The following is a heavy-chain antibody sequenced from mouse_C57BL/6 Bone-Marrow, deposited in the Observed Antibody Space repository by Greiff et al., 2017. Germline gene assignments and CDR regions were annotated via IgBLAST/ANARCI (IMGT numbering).Heavy chain of an antibody. J-gene: IGHJ4*01. CDR3: ARMEITTREAYYAMDY. V-gene: IGHV1-64*01. CDR1: GYTFTSYW. D-gene: IGHD2-4*01. Sequence: QVQLQQPGAELVKPGASVKLSCKASGYTFTSYWMHWVKQRPGQGLEWIGMIHPNSGSTNYNEKFKSKATLTVDKSSSTAYMQLSSLTSEDSAVXYCARMEITTREAYYAMDYWGQGTSVTVSS. CDR2: IHPNSGST.